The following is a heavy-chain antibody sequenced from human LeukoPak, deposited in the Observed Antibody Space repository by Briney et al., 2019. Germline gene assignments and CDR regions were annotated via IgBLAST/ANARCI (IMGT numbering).Heavy chain of an antibody. CDR1: GFTFSSYS. V-gene: IGHV3-48*01. J-gene: IGHJ6*02. CDR2: ISSSSSTI. D-gene: IGHD2-15*01. Sequence: GGSLRLSCAASGFTFSSYSMNWVRQAPGKGLEWVSYISSSSSTIYYADSVKGRFTISRDNAKNSLYLQMNSLRAEDTAVYYCARGGYCSGGSCYRRRSRYYYYGMDVWGRGTLVTVSS. CDR3: ARGGYCSGGSCYRRRSRYYYYGMDV.